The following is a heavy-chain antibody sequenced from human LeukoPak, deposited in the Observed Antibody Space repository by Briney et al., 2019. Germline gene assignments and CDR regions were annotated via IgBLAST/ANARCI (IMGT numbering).Heavy chain of an antibody. CDR1: GFSFTSSA. CDR2: IVVGSGNT. D-gene: IGHD2-2*01. Sequence: GASVNVSCKASGFSFTSSAVQWVRQARGQRLEWIGWIVVGSGNTNYAQKFQERVTITRDMSTSTAYMELSSLRSEDTAVYYCATDPTDCSSTSCYWGQGTMVTVSS. V-gene: IGHV1-58*01. J-gene: IGHJ3*01. CDR3: ATDPTDCSSTSCY.